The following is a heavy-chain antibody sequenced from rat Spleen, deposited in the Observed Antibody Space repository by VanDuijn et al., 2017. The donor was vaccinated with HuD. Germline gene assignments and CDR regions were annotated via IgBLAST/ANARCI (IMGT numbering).Heavy chain of an antibody. CDR1: GFSLTSYN. V-gene: IGHV2-41*01. J-gene: IGHJ1*01. CDR3: VRRLGVRYWYFDF. D-gene: IGHD5-1*01. CDR2: IWSDGIT. Sequence: QVQLKESGPGLVQPSQTLSLTCTVAGFSLTSYNVHWVRQPPGKGLEWMGVIWSDGITDYNSAIKYRLSTRRDTSTTQVFLKMNSMQTEDTAMYVCVRRLGVRYWYFDFWGPGTMVTVSS.